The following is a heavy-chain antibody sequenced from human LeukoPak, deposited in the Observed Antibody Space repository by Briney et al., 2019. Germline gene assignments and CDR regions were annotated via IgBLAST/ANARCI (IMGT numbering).Heavy chain of an antibody. D-gene: IGHD2-15*01. J-gene: IGHJ5*02. Sequence: ASVKVSCKASGYTFTGYYMHWVRQAPGQGLEWMGRINPNSGGTNYAQKFQGRVTMTRDTSISTAYMELSRLRSDDTAVYYCARDGRLYCSGGSCYAKNNWFDPWGQGTLVTVSS. V-gene: IGHV1-2*06. CDR1: GYTFTGYY. CDR2: INPNSGGT. CDR3: ARDGRLYCSGGSCYAKNNWFDP.